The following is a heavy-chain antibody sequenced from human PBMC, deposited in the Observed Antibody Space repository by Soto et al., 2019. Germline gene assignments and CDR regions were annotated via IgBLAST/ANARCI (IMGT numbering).Heavy chain of an antibody. D-gene: IGHD1-7*01. J-gene: IGHJ4*02. Sequence: ETLSLTCSVSGASFTSNNWWTWVRQPPGQGLEWIGEIYRTGSTNYNPSLKSRVTISLDKSENQFSLKVTSLTAEDTAVYYCASRDPGTSVDYWGQGTLVTVYS. CDR3: ASRDPGTSVDY. CDR1: GASFTSNNW. CDR2: IYRTGST. V-gene: IGHV4-4*02.